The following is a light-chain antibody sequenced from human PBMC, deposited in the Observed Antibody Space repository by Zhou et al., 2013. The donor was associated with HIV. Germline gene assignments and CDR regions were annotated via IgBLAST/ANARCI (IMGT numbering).Light chain of an antibody. J-gene: IGKJ4*01. CDR3: QQGLT. CDR2: ATS. CDR1: QSFSTY. V-gene: IGKV1-39*01. Sequence: DIEMTQSPSSLSASVGDRVTITCRASQSFSTYLNWYQQKPGKAPNLLIYATSSLQSGVPSRFSGSASGTDFTLTITSLQPEDFATYYCQQGLTFGGGTKVDIK.